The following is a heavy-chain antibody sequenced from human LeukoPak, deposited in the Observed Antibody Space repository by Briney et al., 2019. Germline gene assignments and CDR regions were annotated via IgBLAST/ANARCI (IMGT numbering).Heavy chain of an antibody. J-gene: IGHJ4*02. CDR1: GFTFASYA. Sequence: PGGSLRLSCAASGFTFASYAMSWVRQAPGKGLEWVSTISGRGDSTYYTDSVKGRFTISRDNAKNSLYLQMNSLRAEDTAVYYCARAHKLLESDFDYWGQETLVTVSS. V-gene: IGHV3-23*01. CDR2: ISGRGDST. D-gene: IGHD1-26*01. CDR3: ARAHKLLESDFDY.